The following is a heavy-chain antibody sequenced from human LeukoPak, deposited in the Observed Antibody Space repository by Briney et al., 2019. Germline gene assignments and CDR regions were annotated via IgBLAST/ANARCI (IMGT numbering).Heavy chain of an antibody. CDR1: GFTSSSYA. J-gene: IGHJ4*02. V-gene: IGHV3-23*01. CDR3: AKGTRMIVVDNTIDY. Sequence: GGSLRLSCAASGFTSSSYAMSWVRQAPGKGLEWVSAISGSGGSTYYADSVKGRFTISRDNTKNTLYLQMNSLRAEDTAVYYCAKGTRMIVVDNTIDYWGQGTLVTVSS. CDR2: ISGSGGST. D-gene: IGHD3-22*01.